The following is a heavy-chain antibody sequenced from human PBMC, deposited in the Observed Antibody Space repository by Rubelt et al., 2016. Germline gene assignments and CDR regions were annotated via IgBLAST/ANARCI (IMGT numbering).Heavy chain of an antibody. V-gene: IGHV4-39*07. Sequence: QLQLQESCPGLVKPSATLSLTRTVSGGSISSSSYYWRWIRQPPGKGLECIGEHNHSGSTNYNPALKSRVTISVDTSKNQFSLKLSSVTAADTAVYYCSMVRGAGGDYWGQGTLVTVSS. D-gene: IGHD3-10*01. J-gene: IGHJ4*02. CDR1: GGSISSSSYY. CDR3: SMVRGAGGDY. CDR2: HNHSGST.